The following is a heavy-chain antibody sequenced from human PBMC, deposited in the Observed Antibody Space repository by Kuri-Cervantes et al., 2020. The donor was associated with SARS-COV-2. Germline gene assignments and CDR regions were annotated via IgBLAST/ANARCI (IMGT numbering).Heavy chain of an antibody. CDR1: GFTFSNYG. CDR2: IRYDGSET. Sequence: GESLKISCVASGFTFSNYGMHWVRQAPGKGLEWVAYIRYDGSETYYADSVKGRLSISRDNSKNSLYVQMNSLRAEDTAVYYCARDTRYYDFWSGYVSSENFSRSHYYYYMDVWGKGTTVTVSS. V-gene: IGHV3-30*02. CDR3: ARDTRYYDFWSGYVSSENFSRSHYYYYMDV. J-gene: IGHJ6*03. D-gene: IGHD3-3*01.